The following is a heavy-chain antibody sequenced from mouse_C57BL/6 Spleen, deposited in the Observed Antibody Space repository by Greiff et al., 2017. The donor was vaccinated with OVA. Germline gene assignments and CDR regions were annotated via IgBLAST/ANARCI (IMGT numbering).Heavy chain of an antibody. CDR2: IYPGSGST. CDR1: GYTFTSYW. D-gene: IGHD2-4*01. J-gene: IGHJ4*01. CDR3: ARRGITTGYYAMDY. V-gene: IGHV1-55*01. Sequence: QVQLQQPGAELVKPGASVKMSCKASGYTFTSYWITWVKQRPGQGLEWIGDIYPGSGSTNYNEKFKSKATLTVDTSSSTAYMQLSSLTSEDSAVYYCARRGITTGYYAMDYWGQGTSVTVSS.